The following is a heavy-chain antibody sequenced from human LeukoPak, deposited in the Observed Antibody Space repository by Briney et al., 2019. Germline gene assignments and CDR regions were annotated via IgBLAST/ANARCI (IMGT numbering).Heavy chain of an antibody. Sequence: GGSLRLSCAASGFTFSSYEMNWVRQAPGKGLEWVSYISSSGSTIYYADSVKGRFTISRDNAKNSLYLQMDSLRAEDTAVYYCARADDSSSGYFDYWGQGTLVTVSS. CDR1: GFTFSSYE. V-gene: IGHV3-48*03. J-gene: IGHJ4*02. D-gene: IGHD6-6*01. CDR2: ISSSGSTI. CDR3: ARADDSSSGYFDY.